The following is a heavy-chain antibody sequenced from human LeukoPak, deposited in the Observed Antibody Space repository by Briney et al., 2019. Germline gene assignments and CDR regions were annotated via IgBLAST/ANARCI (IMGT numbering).Heavy chain of an antibody. CDR1: GFTVSSNY. CDR3: ASFIAARPGGAFDI. D-gene: IGHD6-6*01. J-gene: IGHJ3*02. CDR2: IYSGGST. V-gene: IGHV3-53*01. Sequence: GGSLRLSCAASGFTVSSNYMSWVRQAPGKGLEWVSVIYSGGSTYYADSVKGRFTISRDNSKNTLYLQMNSLRAEDTAVYYCASFIAARPGGAFDIWGQGTMVTVSS.